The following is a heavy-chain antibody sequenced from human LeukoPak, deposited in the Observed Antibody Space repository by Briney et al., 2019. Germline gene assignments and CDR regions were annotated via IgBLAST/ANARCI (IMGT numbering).Heavy chain of an antibody. J-gene: IGHJ4*02. CDR3: ARVRKEVVSGSYYFDY. V-gene: IGHV3-30-3*01. CDR2: ISYDGSNK. D-gene: IGHD3-22*01. Sequence: PGGSLRLSCAASGFTFSSYAMHWVRQAPGKGLEWVAVISYDGSNKYYADSVKGRFTISRDNSKNTLYLQMNSLRAEDTAVYYCARVRKEVVSGSYYFDYWGQGTLVTVSS. CDR1: GFTFSSYA.